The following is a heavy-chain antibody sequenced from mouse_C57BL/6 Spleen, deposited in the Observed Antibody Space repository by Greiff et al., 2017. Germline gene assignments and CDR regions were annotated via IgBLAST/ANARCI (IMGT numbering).Heavy chain of an antibody. CDR1: GYTFTSYW. CDR2: ICPGSGST. V-gene: IGHV1-55*01. D-gene: IGHD2-14*01. CDR3: ARRGVLERNWYFDV. Sequence: VLLLQSGAELVKPGASVKMSCKASGYTFTSYWINWVKQRPGQGLEWIGYICPGSGSTNYNEKLKGKATLTVDTSSSTAYMQLSRLTSEDTAVYYGARRGVLERNWYFDVWGTGTTVTVSS. J-gene: IGHJ1*03.